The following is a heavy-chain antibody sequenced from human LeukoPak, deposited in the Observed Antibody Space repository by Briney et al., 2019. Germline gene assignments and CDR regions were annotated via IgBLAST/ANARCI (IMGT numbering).Heavy chain of an antibody. D-gene: IGHD4-17*01. CDR2: ISGSGGST. CDR3: ARVGARLRSPRGAFDI. CDR1: GGSISSYY. V-gene: IGHV3-23*01. Sequence: PSETLSLTCTVSGGSISSYYWSWVRQAPGKGLEWVSAISGSGGSTYYADSVKGRFTISRDNSKNTLYLQVNSLRADDTAVYYCARVGARLRSPRGAFDIWGQGTMVTVSS. J-gene: IGHJ3*02.